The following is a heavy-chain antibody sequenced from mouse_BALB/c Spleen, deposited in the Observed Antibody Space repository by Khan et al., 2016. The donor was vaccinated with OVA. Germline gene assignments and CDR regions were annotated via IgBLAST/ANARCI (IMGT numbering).Heavy chain of an antibody. D-gene: IGHD1-1*01. V-gene: IGHV2-3*01. Sequence: QVQLKQSGPGLVAPSQSLSITCTVSGFSLTNYGVNWVRQPPGKGLEWLGVIWGDGSTNYHSALKSSLLISKDNSESQVFLKLNSLQTDDTATYYCAKFTPHFYSMDYWGQGTSVTVSS. CDR1: GFSLTNYG. CDR2: IWGDGST. J-gene: IGHJ4*01. CDR3: AKFTPHFYSMDY.